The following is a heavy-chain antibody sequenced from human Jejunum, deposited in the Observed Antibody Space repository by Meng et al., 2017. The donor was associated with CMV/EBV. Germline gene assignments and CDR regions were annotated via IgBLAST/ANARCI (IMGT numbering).Heavy chain of an antibody. Sequence: VTGDSISSGDSYWSWIRQPPGKGLEWIGYIYESGSTSYNPSLESRVTISVDTSKNQFSLKVMSVTAADTAVYYCAREGTNSYYFDYWGQGTLVTVSS. CDR1: GDSISSGDSY. D-gene: IGHD1-14*01. J-gene: IGHJ4*02. CDR3: AREGTNSYYFDY. CDR2: IYESGST. V-gene: IGHV4-30-4*01.